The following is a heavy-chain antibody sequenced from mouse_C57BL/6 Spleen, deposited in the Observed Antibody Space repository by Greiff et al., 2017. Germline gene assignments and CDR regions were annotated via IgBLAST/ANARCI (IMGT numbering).Heavy chain of an antibody. V-gene: IGHV1-50*01. D-gene: IGHD4-1*01. Sequence: VQLQQPGAELVKPGASVKLSCKASGYTFTSYWMQWVKQRPGQGLAWIGEIDPSDSYTNYNQKFKGKATLTVDTSSSTAYMQLSSLTSEDSAVYYCARRGETGTFDYWGQGTTLTVSS. CDR1: GYTFTSYW. CDR3: ARRGETGTFDY. CDR2: IDPSDSYT. J-gene: IGHJ2*01.